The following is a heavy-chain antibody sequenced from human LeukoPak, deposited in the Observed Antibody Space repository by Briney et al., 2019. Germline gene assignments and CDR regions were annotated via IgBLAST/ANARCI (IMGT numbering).Heavy chain of an antibody. Sequence: SETLSLTCTVSGGSIRSYYWSWIRQPPGKGLEWIGYIYYSGNTNYNPSLKSRVTISVDTSKNQFSLKLSSVTVADTAMYYCARDKGEYYDSSGYLDYWGQGTLVTVSS. D-gene: IGHD3-22*01. J-gene: IGHJ4*02. CDR3: ARDKGEYYDSSGYLDY. CDR2: IYYSGNT. V-gene: IGHV4-59*01. CDR1: GGSIRSYY.